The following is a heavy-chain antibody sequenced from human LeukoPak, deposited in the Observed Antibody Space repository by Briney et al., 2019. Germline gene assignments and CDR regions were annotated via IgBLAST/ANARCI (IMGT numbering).Heavy chain of an antibody. CDR1: GFSLSNTRMG. CDR3: ARIENAARPTSVDF. J-gene: IGHJ4*02. D-gene: IGHD6-6*01. CDR2: IFSNDEK. V-gene: IGHV2-26*01. Sequence: SGPTLVNPTETLTLTCTVSGFSLSNTRMGVSWIRQPPGKALKWLAHIFSNDEKSYSTSLKSRLTVSKDTSKSQVVLTMTNMDPVDTATYYCARIENAARPTSVDFWGQGTLVTVSS.